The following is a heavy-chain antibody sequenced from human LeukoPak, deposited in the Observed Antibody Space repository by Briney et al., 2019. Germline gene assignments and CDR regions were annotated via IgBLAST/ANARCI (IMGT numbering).Heavy chain of an antibody. CDR1: GFTVSSNY. CDR2: IHSGGST. J-gene: IGHJ4*02. Sequence: GGSLRLSCAASGFTVSSNYMSWVREAPGKGLEWLSIIHSGGSTYYADSVKGRFTVSRDNSKNTVYLQMNSLRAEDTAVYFCARDPGGDYTESYFDYWGQGTLVTVSS. D-gene: IGHD2-21*02. CDR3: ARDPGGDYTESYFDY. V-gene: IGHV3-66*01.